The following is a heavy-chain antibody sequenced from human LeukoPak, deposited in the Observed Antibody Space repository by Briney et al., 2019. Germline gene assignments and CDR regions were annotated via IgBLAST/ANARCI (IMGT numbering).Heavy chain of an antibody. Sequence: SVKVSCKASGFTFTSSAMQWVRQARGQRLEWIGWIVVGSGNTNYTQKFQERVTITRDMSTSTAYMELSSLRSEDTAVYYCAAVLGRQWLSLGDWGQGTLVTVSS. D-gene: IGHD6-19*01. J-gene: IGHJ4*02. CDR3: AAVLGRQWLSLGD. CDR2: IVVGSGNT. V-gene: IGHV1-58*02. CDR1: GFTFTSSA.